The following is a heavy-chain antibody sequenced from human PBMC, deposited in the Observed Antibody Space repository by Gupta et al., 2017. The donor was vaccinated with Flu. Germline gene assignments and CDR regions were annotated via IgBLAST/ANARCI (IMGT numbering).Heavy chain of an antibody. V-gene: IGHV3-23*01. Sequence: VQVLESVGGLVQPGGSLRLSCAADGIPFTQHDTLWLRQAPGKGLQWLAGISSSGDVTDYADSIRGRFTISRDNSKNTVYFQLTGLRAEDSALYYCAKSKYTSGWYDYWGRGTLVTVSS. CDR2: ISSSGDVT. D-gene: IGHD6-19*01. J-gene: IGHJ4*02. CDR3: AKSKYTSGWYDY. CDR1: GIPFTQHD.